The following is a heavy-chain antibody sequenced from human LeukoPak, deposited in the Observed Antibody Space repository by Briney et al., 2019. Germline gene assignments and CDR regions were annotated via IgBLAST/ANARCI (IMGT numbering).Heavy chain of an antibody. D-gene: IGHD2-21*02. CDR2: INHSGYT. Sequence: PSETLSLTCAVSGVSLDDYYWSWVRQTPGKGLEWIGEINHSGYTNDSPSLKSRVTLSIDTSRKQFSLNLRSVTVADTGIYYCTRMTAGHDYWGQGALVTVSS. CDR3: TRMTAGHDY. V-gene: IGHV4-34*01. J-gene: IGHJ4*02. CDR1: GVSLDDYY.